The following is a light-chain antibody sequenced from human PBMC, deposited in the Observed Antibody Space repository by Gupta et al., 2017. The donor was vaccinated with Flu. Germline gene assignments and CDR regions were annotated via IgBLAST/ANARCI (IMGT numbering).Light chain of an antibody. CDR2: YKSDSNN. J-gene: IGLJ3*02. Sequence: CTLRSDCKGANHRISWYQQKPGSPPQFFLAYKSDSNNQRGSGVPSRFSGSKDTSAKAGLLLISGLQADDEADYYCLIWHNKVWVFGGGTKLTVL. CDR3: LIWHNKVWV. CDR1: SDCKGANHR. V-gene: IGLV5-45*01.